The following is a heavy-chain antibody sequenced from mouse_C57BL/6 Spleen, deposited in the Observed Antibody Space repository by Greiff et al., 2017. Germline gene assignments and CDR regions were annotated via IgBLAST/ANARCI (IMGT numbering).Heavy chain of an antibody. CDR2: ISNGGGST. CDR1: GFTFSDYY. CDR3: ARRGGNQYYYAMDY. D-gene: IGHD2-1*01. V-gene: IGHV5-12*01. Sequence: EVHLVESGGGLVQPGGSLKLSCAASGFTFSDYYMYWVRQTPEKRLEWVAYISNGGGSTYYPDTVKGRFTISRDNAKNTLYLQMSRLKSEDTAMYYCARRGGNQYYYAMDYWGQGTSVTVSS. J-gene: IGHJ4*01.